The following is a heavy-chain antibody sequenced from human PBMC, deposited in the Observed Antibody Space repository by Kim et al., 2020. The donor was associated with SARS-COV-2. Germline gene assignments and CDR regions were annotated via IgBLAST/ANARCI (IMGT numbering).Heavy chain of an antibody. CDR2: IIPILGIA. CDR3: ATYSNYELIDY. CDR1: GGTFSSYT. Sequence: SVKVSCKASGGTFSSYTISWVRQAPGQGLEWMGRIIPILGIANYAQKFQGRVTITADKSTSTAYMELSSLRSEDTAVYYCATYSNYELIDYWGQGTLVTVSS. D-gene: IGHD4-4*01. J-gene: IGHJ4*02. V-gene: IGHV1-69*02.